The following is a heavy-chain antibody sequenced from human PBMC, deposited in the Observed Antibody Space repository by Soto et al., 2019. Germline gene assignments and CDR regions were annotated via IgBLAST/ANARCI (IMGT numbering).Heavy chain of an antibody. CDR1: GGSISSSSYY. V-gene: IGHV4-39*01. Sequence: SETLSLTCTVSGGSISSSSYYWGWIRQPPGKGLEWIGSIYYSGSTYYNPSLKSRVTISVDTSKNQFSLKLSSVTAADTAVYYCARKVLSGTTDYFDYWGQGTLVTVSS. CDR2: IYYSGST. CDR3: ARKVLSGTTDYFDY. D-gene: IGHD1-1*01. J-gene: IGHJ4*02.